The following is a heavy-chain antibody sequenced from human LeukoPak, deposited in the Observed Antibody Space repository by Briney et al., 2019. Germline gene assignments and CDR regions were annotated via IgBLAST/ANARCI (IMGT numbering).Heavy chain of an antibody. CDR3: ARDRLLTIGAFDI. J-gene: IGHJ3*02. V-gene: IGHV3-23*01. D-gene: IGHD3-16*01. Sequence: GGSLRLSCAASGFTFSSYAMSWVRQAPGKGLEWVSAISGSGGSTYYADSVKGRFTFSRDNSKNTLYLQMNSLRAEDTAVYYCARDRLLTIGAFDIWGQGTMVTVSS. CDR1: GFTFSSYA. CDR2: ISGSGGST.